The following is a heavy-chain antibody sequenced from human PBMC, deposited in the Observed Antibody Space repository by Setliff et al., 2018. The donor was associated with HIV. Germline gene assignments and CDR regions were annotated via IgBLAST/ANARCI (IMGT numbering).Heavy chain of an antibody. V-gene: IGHV3-7*03. Sequence: GGSLRLSCVASGFTFSRYWMSWVRQAPGKGLEFVANIKEDGSVTNYVDSVKGRFTTSGDNAKNLVFLQMSSLRAEDTAAYYCARDPGSSSFDYWGQGTPVTVSS. D-gene: IGHD6-19*01. CDR1: GFTFSRYW. J-gene: IGHJ4*02. CDR3: ARDPGSSSFDY. CDR2: IKEDGSVT.